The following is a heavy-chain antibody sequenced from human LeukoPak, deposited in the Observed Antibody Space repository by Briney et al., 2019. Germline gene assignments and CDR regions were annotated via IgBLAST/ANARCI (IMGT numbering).Heavy chain of an antibody. Sequence: GASVKVSCKASGYTFTSYGISWVRQAPGQGLEWMGWISAYNGNTNYAQKLQGRVTMTTDTSTSTAYMELRSLRSDDTAVYYCASTSRYQYSSSWLTCEDYYYYGMDVWGQGTTVTVSS. CDR1: GYTFTSYG. V-gene: IGHV1-18*01. D-gene: IGHD6-13*01. CDR2: ISAYNGNT. CDR3: ASTSRYQYSSSWLTCEDYYYYGMDV. J-gene: IGHJ6*02.